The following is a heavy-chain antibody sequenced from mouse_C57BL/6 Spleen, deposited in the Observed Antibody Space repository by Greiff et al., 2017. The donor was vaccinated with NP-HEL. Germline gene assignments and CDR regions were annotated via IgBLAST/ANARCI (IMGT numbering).Heavy chain of an antibody. CDR1: GFSLTSYG. CDR3: AKNGGITTVDAMDY. CDR2: IWRGGST. V-gene: IGHV2-5*01. Sequence: QVHVKQSGPGLVQPSQSLSITCTVSGFSLTSYGVHWVRQSPGKGLEWLGVIWRGGSTDYNAAFMSRLSITKDNSKSQVVFKMNSLQADDTAIYYCAKNGGITTVDAMDYWGQGTSVTVSS. J-gene: IGHJ4*01. D-gene: IGHD1-1*01.